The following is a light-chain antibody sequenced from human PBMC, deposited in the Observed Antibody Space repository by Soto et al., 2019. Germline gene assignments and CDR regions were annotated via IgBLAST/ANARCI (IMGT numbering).Light chain of an antibody. CDR1: QSISRY. CDR3: LQTYSAPLT. CDR2: VAS. J-gene: IGKJ4*01. V-gene: IGKV1-39*01. Sequence: DIQMTQSPSSLSASVGDRVTITCRASQSISRYINWYQQKPGNAPKLLIYVASTLQSGVPSRFSGGGSGTDFTLTISSLQPEDFATYYCLQTYSAPLTFGGGAKVESK.